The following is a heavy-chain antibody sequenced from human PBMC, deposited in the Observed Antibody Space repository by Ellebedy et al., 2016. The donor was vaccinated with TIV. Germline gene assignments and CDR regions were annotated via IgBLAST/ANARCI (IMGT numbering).Heavy chain of an antibody. CDR1: GFTFSRHD. V-gene: IGHV3-13*01. Sequence: GGSLRLSXAASGFTFSRHDMHWVRQATGKGLEWVSAIGTAGDTHYADSVRGRFTISRDYSKNTLYLQMNSLRAEDTAVYYCASNGDKGYWGQGTLVTVSS. CDR2: IGTAGDT. J-gene: IGHJ4*02. D-gene: IGHD4-23*01. CDR3: ASNGDKGY.